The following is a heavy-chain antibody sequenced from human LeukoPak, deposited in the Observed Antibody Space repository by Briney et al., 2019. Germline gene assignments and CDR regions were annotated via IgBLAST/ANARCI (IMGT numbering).Heavy chain of an antibody. Sequence: GGPLRLSCAASGFTFGSYAMSWVRQAPGRGLEWVSAISGSGGSTYYADSVKGRFTISRDNSKNTLYLQMNSLRAEDTAVYYCAKSTGYCSGGSCPFYYYGMDVWGQGTTVTVSS. CDR2: ISGSGGST. J-gene: IGHJ6*02. D-gene: IGHD2-15*01. V-gene: IGHV3-23*01. CDR3: AKSTGYCSGGSCPFYYYGMDV. CDR1: GFTFGSYA.